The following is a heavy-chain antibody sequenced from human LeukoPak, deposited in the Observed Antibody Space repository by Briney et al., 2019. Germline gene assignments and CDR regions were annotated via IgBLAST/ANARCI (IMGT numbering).Heavy chain of an antibody. Sequence: PGGSLRLSCAASGFTVSSNYVTWVPQAPGKGLEWVSVIYSGGSTCYADSVKGRFIISRDNSKNTVYLQMNSLRAEDTAVYYCARVIGVVRADYYFDYWGQGTLVAVSS. D-gene: IGHD3-10*01. CDR2: IYSGGST. CDR3: ARVIGVVRADYYFDY. V-gene: IGHV3-53*01. CDR1: GFTVSSNY. J-gene: IGHJ4*02.